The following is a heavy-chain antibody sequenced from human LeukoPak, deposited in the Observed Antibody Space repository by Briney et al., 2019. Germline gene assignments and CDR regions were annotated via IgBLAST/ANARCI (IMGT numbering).Heavy chain of an antibody. CDR3: AKDARTGIAASKSLGYFQH. J-gene: IGHJ1*01. D-gene: IGHD6-13*01. V-gene: IGHV3-30*18. Sequence: GGSLTLSCAASGFTFSSYGMHWVRQAPAKGLEWVAVISYDGSNKYYADSVKGRFTISRDNSKNTLYLQMSSLRAEDTAVYYCAKDARTGIAASKSLGYFQHWGQGTLVTVSS. CDR2: ISYDGSNK. CDR1: GFTFSSYG.